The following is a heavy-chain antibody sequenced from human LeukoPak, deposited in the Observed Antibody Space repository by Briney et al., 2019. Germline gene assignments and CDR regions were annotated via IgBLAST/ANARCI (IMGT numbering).Heavy chain of an antibody. Sequence: GGSLRLSCAASGFTFSSYSMNWVRQAPGKGLEWVSYIGLSDSNTYYADSVKGRFTISRDNAKNSLYLQMNSLRVEDTAVYYCARDRRHFDYWGQGTLVTVSS. CDR1: GFTFSSYS. V-gene: IGHV3-48*01. J-gene: IGHJ4*02. CDR2: IGLSDSNT. CDR3: ARDRRHFDY.